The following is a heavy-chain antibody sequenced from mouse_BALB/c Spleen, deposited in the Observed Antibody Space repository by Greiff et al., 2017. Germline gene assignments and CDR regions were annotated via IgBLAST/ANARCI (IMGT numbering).Heavy chain of an antibody. J-gene: IGHJ3*01. D-gene: IGHD2-3*01. Sequence: QVQLKESGAELAKPGASVKMSCKASGYTFTSYWMHWVKQRPGQGLEWIGYINPSTGYTEYNQKFKDKATLTADKSSSTAYMQLSSLTSEDSAVYYCARDGAWFADWGQGTLVTVSA. CDR2: INPSTGYT. V-gene: IGHV1-7*01. CDR1: GYTFTSYW. CDR3: ARDGAWFAD.